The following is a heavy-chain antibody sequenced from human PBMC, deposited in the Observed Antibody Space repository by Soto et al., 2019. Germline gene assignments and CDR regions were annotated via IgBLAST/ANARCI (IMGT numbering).Heavy chain of an antibody. V-gene: IGHV3-30-3*01. Sequence: QVPLVESGGGVVQPGRSLRLSCAASGFMFSSYAMHWVRQAPGKGLEWVAVKTYDGSNKYYADSVKGRFTISRDNSKNTLYLQMNGLRAEDTAVYYCARAGGLLVDYWGQGTLVTVSS. CDR1: GFMFSSYA. CDR2: KTYDGSNK. J-gene: IGHJ4*02. D-gene: IGHD1-26*01. CDR3: ARAGGLLVDY.